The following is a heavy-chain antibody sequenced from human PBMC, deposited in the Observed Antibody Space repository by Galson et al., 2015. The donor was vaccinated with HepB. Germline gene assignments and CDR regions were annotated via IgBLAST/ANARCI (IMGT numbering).Heavy chain of an antibody. D-gene: IGHD3-3*01. J-gene: IGHJ3*02. CDR1: GFTFSSYA. CDR3: ARDGDGALRFLEWEPRDAFDI. V-gene: IGHV3-48*01. CDR2: ISSSSSTI. Sequence: SLRLSCAASGFTFSSYAMHWVRQAPGKGLEWVSYISSSSSTIYYADSVKGRFTISRDNAKNSLYLQMNSLRAEDTAVYYCARDGDGALRFLEWEPRDAFDIWGQGTMVTVSS.